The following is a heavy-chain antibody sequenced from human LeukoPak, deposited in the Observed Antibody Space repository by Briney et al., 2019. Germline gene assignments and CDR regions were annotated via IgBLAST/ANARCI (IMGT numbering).Heavy chain of an antibody. D-gene: IGHD5-12*01. Sequence: GGSLRLTCAASGFTFSSYWMRWVRQAPGKGLEWVASIKEDGSEKYYVDCVKGRFTISRDNAKNSLYLQMNSLRAEDTAVYYCARLTLSANDSRYDCWRQGHLDTVSS. CDR3: ARLTLSANDSRYDC. CDR2: IKEDGSEK. CDR1: GFTFSSYW. V-gene: IGHV3-7*01. J-gene: IGHJ4*02.